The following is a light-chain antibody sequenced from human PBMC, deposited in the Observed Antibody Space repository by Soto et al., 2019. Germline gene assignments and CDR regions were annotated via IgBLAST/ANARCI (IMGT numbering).Light chain of an antibody. J-gene: IGKJ4*01. CDR1: QSVSSSY. V-gene: IGKV3-20*01. CDR2: GAS. Sequence: EIVLTQSPGTLSLSPGERATLSCRASQSVSSSYLAWYQQKPGQAPRLLIYGASSRATGIPDRFRGSGSGTDFILTISRLEPEDFAVYYCQQYDSSPLTFGGGTKVEIK. CDR3: QQYDSSPLT.